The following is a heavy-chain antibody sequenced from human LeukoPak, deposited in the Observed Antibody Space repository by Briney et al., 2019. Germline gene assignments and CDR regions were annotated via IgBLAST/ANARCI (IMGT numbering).Heavy chain of an antibody. CDR3: ARRGINYDILTGYRYYYGMDV. J-gene: IGHJ6*02. CDR2: IYYSGST. V-gene: IGHV4-59*08. Sequence: SETLSLTCTVSGGSISSYYWSWIRQPPGKGLEWIGYIYYSGSTNYNPSLKSRVTISVDTSKNQFSLKLSSVTAADTAVCYCARRGINYDILTGYRYYYGMDVWGQGTTVTVSS. D-gene: IGHD3-9*01. CDR1: GGSISSYY.